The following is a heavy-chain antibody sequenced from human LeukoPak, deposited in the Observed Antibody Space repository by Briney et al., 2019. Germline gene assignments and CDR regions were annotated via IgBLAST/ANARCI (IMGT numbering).Heavy chain of an antibody. CDR1: GCTFTSYG. V-gene: IGHV1-18*01. D-gene: IGHD3-10*01. J-gene: IGHJ5*02. CDR3: ARYYGSGSYRGPNWFDP. Sequence: ASVKVSCKASGCTFTSYGISWVRQAPGQGLEWMGWISAYNGNTNYAQKLQGRVTMTTDTSTSTAYMELRSLRSDDTAVYYCARYYGSGSYRGPNWFDPWGQGTLVTVSS. CDR2: ISAYNGNT.